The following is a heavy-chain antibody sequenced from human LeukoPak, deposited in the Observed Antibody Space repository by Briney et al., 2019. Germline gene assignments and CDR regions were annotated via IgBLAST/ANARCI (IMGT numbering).Heavy chain of an antibody. Sequence: GGSLRLSCAASGFSFNSYAMSWVRQAPGKGLEWVAVISYDGSNKYYADSVKGRFTISRDNSKNTLYLQMNSLRAEDTAVYYCALDPSPDDYALPYWGQGTLVTVSS. D-gene: IGHD3-16*01. CDR3: ALDPSPDDYALPY. CDR2: ISYDGSNK. V-gene: IGHV3-30*03. CDR1: GFSFNSYA. J-gene: IGHJ4*02.